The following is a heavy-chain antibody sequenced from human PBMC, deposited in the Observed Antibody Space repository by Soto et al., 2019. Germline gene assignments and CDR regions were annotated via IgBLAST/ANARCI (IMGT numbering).Heavy chain of an antibody. V-gene: IGHV5-10-1*01. Sequence: GESLKISCRGSTYSVTNYWITWVRQVPGRGLEWMGRIDPSDSYTSYSPSFQGHVTMSADKSSSTAFLEWSSLKASDTAMYYCARHLKPSSVGYYYGMDRWGQGTTVTVSS. CDR1: TYSVTNYW. CDR2: IDPSDSYT. D-gene: IGHD6-6*01. CDR3: ARHLKPSSVGYYYGMDR. J-gene: IGHJ6*02.